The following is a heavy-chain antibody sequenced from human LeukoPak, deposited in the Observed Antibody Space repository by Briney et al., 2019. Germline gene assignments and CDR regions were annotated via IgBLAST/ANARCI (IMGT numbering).Heavy chain of an antibody. CDR2: IYTSGST. J-gene: IGHJ6*03. CDR3: ARDAEYSGYDQTGYYYYYMDV. CDR1: GGSISSGSYY. V-gene: IGHV4-61*02. D-gene: IGHD5-12*01. Sequence: SQTLSLTCTVSGGSISSGSYYWSWIRQPAGKGLEWTGRIYTSGSTNYNPSLKSRVTISVDTSRNQFSLKLSSVTAADTAVYYCARDAEYSGYDQTGYYYYYMDVWGKGTTVTVSS.